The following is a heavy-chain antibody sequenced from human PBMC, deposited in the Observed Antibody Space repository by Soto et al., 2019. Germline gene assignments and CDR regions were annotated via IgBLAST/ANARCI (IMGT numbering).Heavy chain of an antibody. D-gene: IGHD5-18*01. Sequence: QVQLVQSGAEVKKPGSSVKVSCKASGGTFSSYAISWVRQAPGQGREWMGGIIPIFGTANYEQKFQGRVTITADESTSTAYMELSSLRAEDTAVYYCARGPRGYSYGYQLGDYWGQGTLVTVSS. V-gene: IGHV1-69*01. CDR3: ARGPRGYSYGYQLGDY. CDR2: IIPIFGTA. CDR1: GGTFSSYA. J-gene: IGHJ4*02.